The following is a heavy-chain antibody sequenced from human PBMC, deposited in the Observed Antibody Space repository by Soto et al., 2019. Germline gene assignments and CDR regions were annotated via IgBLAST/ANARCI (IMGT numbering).Heavy chain of an antibody. D-gene: IGHD3-10*01. Sequence: QVRLQESGPGLVRPSETLSLTCTASGVSISSAGYYWSWIRHHPGKGLEWIGTTFYSASTYYNPSLKSETSISVDTSKNQFSLNLSSVSAADSAVYYCASSSMLRGVIAFDQWGPGIHVTVSS. CDR2: TFYSAST. V-gene: IGHV4-31*01. J-gene: IGHJ4*02. CDR3: ASSSMLRGVIAFDQ. CDR1: GVSISSAGYY.